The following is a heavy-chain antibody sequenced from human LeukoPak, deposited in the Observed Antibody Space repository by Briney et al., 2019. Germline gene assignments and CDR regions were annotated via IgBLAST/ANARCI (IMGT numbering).Heavy chain of an antibody. CDR1: GYTFTSYG. CDR3: ARVNRYCSGGSCHSVASDDAFDI. D-gene: IGHD2-15*01. CDR2: ISAYNGNT. J-gene: IGHJ3*02. V-gene: IGHV1-18*01. Sequence: ASVKVSCKASGYTFTSYGISWVRRAPGQGLEWMGLISAYNGNTNYAQKFQGRVTMTTDTSTNTVYMELRSLRSDDTAVYYCARVNRYCSGGSCHSVASDDAFDIWGQGTMVTVSS.